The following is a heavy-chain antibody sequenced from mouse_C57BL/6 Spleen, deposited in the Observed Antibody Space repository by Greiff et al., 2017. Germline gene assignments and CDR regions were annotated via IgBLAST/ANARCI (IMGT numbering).Heavy chain of an antibody. V-gene: IGHV1-39*01. CDR3: AKGEFIATVVGYFDV. D-gene: IGHD1-1*01. CDR1: GYSFTDYN. CDR2: INPNYGTT. J-gene: IGHJ1*03. Sequence: EVQLQQSGPELVKPGASVKISCKASGYSFTDYNMNWVKQSNGKSLEWIGVINPNYGTTSYNQKFKGKATLTVDQSSSTAYMQLNSLTSADSAVYYCAKGEFIATVVGYFDVWGTGTTVTVSS.